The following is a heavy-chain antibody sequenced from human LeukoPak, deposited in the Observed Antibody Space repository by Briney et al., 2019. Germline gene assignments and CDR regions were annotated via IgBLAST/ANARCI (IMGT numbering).Heavy chain of an antibody. CDR2: IRYDGNNK. Sequence: GGALRLSCAASGFTFSSYEMDWVRQAPGKGLEWVAFIRYDGNNKYYADSVKGRFTIFRDNSRNTLYLQMNSLRTEDTAVYYCAKGYGWEASYYYYYMDVWGKGTTVTFSS. CDR3: AKGYGWEASYYYYYMDV. D-gene: IGHD1-26*01. V-gene: IGHV3-30*02. J-gene: IGHJ6*03. CDR1: GFTFSSYE.